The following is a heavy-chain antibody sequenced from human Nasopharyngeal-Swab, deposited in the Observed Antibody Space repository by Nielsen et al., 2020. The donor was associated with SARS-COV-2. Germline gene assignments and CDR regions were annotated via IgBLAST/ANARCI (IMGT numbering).Heavy chain of an antibody. D-gene: IGHD3-3*01. CDR1: GFSFSSYS. CDR2: IKQDGSEL. V-gene: IGHV3-7*01. CDR3: ARDGLDYDFWSAYFMDV. Sequence: GGSLRLSCATSGFSFSSYSMTWVRQAPGKGLEWVANIKQDGSELYYVDSVKGRFTISRDNAKNSLFLQMNSLRAEDTAVYYCARDGLDYDFWSAYFMDVWGRGTTVTVSS. J-gene: IGHJ6*02.